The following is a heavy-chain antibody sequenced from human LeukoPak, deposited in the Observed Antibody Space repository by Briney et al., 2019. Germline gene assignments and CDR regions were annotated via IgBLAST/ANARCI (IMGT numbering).Heavy chain of an antibody. J-gene: IGHJ4*02. CDR3: ARRYCSSTSCPVDY. CDR2: ISGCGGST. CDR1: GFTFTTYA. D-gene: IGHD2-2*01. Sequence: GGSLRLSCAASGFTFTTYAMSGVRQAPGKGLEGVAGISGCGGSTYYADSVKSRFTNSRDNSKNPLHLQMNSRRAEDTAVYYCARRYCSSTSCPVDYWGQGTLVTVSS. V-gene: IGHV3-23*01.